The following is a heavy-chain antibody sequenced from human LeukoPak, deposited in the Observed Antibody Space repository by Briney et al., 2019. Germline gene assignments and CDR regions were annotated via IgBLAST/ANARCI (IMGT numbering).Heavy chain of an antibody. D-gene: IGHD4-17*01. CDR1: GGSISSGGYS. CDR2: ISGSGGST. J-gene: IGHJ3*02. Sequence: LSLTCAVSGGSISSGGYSLSWVRQAPGTGLEWVSAISGSGGSTYYADSVKGRFTISRDNSKNTLYLQMNSLRAEDTAVYYCAKDRRIYGDYIMDAFDIWGQGTMVTVSS. CDR3: AKDRRIYGDYIMDAFDI. V-gene: IGHV3-23*01.